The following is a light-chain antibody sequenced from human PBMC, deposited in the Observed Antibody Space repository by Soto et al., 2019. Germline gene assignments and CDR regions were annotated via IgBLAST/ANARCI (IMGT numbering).Light chain of an antibody. V-gene: IGLV2-14*01. CDR2: DVS. Sequence: QSVLTQPASVSGSPGQSITISCTGSSSDVGGYKYVSWYQQHPGKAPKLIIYDVSNRPSGVSNRISGSKSSNTASLTISGLQAEDEADYYCSSYTTRIAVIFGGGTKLTVL. J-gene: IGLJ2*01. CDR1: SSDVGGYKY. CDR3: SSYTTRIAVI.